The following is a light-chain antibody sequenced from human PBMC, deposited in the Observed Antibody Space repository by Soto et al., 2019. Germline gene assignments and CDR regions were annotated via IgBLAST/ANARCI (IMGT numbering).Light chain of an antibody. V-gene: IGLV2-14*01. Sequence: QSALTQPASVSGSPGQSITISCNGTNNDVGGFNFVSWYQQRPGNVPKLLIYDVDDRPSGVSNRFSGSRSANTASLTISGLQAEDEADYYCSSYTSRSTVIFGGGTKVTVL. J-gene: IGLJ2*01. CDR2: DVD. CDR3: SSYTSRSTVI. CDR1: NNDVGGFNF.